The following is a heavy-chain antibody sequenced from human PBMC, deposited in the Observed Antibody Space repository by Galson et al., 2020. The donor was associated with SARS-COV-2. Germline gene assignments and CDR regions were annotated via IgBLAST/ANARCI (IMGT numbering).Heavy chain of an antibody. D-gene: IGHD6-6*01. CDR3: SKRGDYSSNLSVDFAN. CDR1: GFTFGSYA. V-gene: IGHV3-23*01. CDR2: ILAGGDRR. J-gene: IGHJ4*02. Sequence: GGSLRLSCAASGFTFGSYAMSWVRQAPGRGLERVSTILAGGDRRYYADSVKGRFTLSRDNSKNMVYLQMSFLRADDTAVYYCSKRGDYSSNLSVDFANWGQGTLVTVSS.